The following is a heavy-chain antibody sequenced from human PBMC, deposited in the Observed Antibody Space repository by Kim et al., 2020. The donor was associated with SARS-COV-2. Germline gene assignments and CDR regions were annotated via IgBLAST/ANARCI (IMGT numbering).Heavy chain of an antibody. CDR1: GFTFSTYA. D-gene: IGHD5-12*01. V-gene: IGHV3-30*04. J-gene: IGHJ5*01. CDR3: VKAPAVTTITPQPDS. CDR2: ISYDGRRE. Sequence: GGSLRLSCAASGFTFSTYAMHWVRQAPGKGLEWVAVISYDGRREDYVDSVKGRFTISRDNSNNTVLLHLNSLRPEDTAVYYCVKAPAVTTITPQPDSWG.